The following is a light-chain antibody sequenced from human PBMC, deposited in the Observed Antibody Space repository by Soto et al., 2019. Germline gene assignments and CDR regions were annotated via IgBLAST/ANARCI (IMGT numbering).Light chain of an antibody. J-gene: IGKJ4*01. CDR2: DAS. CDR3: QQYDILPLT. CDR1: QDISNF. Sequence: DIQMTQSPSSLSASVGDRVTITCQASQDISNFLNWYQQKPGKAPNLLIYDASNLEPGVSSRFSGSGTGTEFSFTISSLQPEDSATYYCQQYDILPLTFGGGTKVEIK. V-gene: IGKV1-33*01.